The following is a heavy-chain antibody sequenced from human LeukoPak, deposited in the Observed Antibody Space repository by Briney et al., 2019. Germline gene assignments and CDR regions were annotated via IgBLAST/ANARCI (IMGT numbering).Heavy chain of an antibody. J-gene: IGHJ5*02. CDR1: GGSFSGYY. CDR2: INHSGST. D-gene: IGHD3-22*01. V-gene: IGHV4-34*01. CDR3: ARRDYYDSSWFDP. Sequence: SETLSLTCAVYGGSFSGYYWSWIRQPPGKGLEWIGEINHSGSTNYNPSLKSRVTISVDTSKNQFSLKLSSVTAADTAVYYCARRDYYDSSWFDPWGQGTLVTVSS.